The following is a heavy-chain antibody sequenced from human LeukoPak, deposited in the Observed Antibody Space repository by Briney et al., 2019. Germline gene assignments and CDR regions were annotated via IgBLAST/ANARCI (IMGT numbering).Heavy chain of an antibody. CDR1: GYTFTGYY. D-gene: IGHD3-22*01. Sequence: SVKVSCKASGYTFTGYYMHWVRQAPGQGLEWMGGIIPIFGTANYAQKFQGRVTITADKSTSTAYMELSSLRSEDTAVYYCARGRDSSGYYILYFDYWGQGTLVTVSS. CDR3: ARGRDSSGYYILYFDY. V-gene: IGHV1-69*06. CDR2: IIPIFGTA. J-gene: IGHJ4*02.